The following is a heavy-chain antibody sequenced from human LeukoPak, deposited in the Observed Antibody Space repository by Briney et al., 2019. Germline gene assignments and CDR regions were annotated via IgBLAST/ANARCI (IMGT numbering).Heavy chain of an antibody. Sequence: KPSETLSLTCTVPSGSISSYYWSWIRQPPGKGLEWIGYIYDSGSTKYNPSLKSRVTISADASKNQFSLKLNSVTAADTAVYFCTRDASLWSGYYDIWGQGTMVTVSS. J-gene: IGHJ3*02. CDR2: IYDSGST. CDR1: SGSISSYY. V-gene: IGHV4-59*01. CDR3: TRDASLWSGYYDI. D-gene: IGHD3-3*01.